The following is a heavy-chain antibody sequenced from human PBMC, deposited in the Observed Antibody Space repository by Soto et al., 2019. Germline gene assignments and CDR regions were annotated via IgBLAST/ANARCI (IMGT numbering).Heavy chain of an antibody. CDR3: AKDMRSRQPGD. CDR1: GFTFSSYG. J-gene: IGHJ4*02. CDR2: ISYDGSKE. V-gene: IGHV3-30*18. Sequence: ESVGGVVQPGRSLRLSCAASGFTFSSYGMHWVRQAPGKGLEWVAVISYDGSKEYYADSVKGRFTISRDNSKNTLYLQMNSLRAEDTAVYYCAKDMRSRQPGDWGQGTLVTVSS. D-gene: IGHD3-16*01.